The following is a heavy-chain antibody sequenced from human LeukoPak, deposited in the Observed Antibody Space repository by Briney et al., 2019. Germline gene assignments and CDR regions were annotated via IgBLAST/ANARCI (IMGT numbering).Heavy chain of an antibody. CDR2: IIPILGIA. V-gene: IGHV1-69*04. Sequence: GSSVKVSCKASGGTFSSYAISWVRQAPGQGLEWMGRIIPILGIANYAQKFQGRVMITADKSTSTAYMELSSLRSEDTAVYYCARDPVVYGSGSYYSLQIDYWGQGTLVTVSS. CDR1: GGTFSSYA. CDR3: ARDPVVYGSGSYYSLQIDY. D-gene: IGHD3-10*01. J-gene: IGHJ4*02.